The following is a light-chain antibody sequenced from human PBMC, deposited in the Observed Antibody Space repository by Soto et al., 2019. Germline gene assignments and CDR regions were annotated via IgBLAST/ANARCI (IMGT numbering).Light chain of an antibody. CDR2: GAS. J-gene: IGKJ1*01. Sequence: EVVMTQSPVTLSVSPGDSATLSCRASQSVSSNVAWYQHKRGQAPRLLSYGASTRSTNSPARFRGSGSGTEFTLTINSLQSEDVAVYYFQQDNSWPRTFGQGTKVEVK. CDR1: QSVSSN. V-gene: IGKV3-15*01. CDR3: QQDNSWPRT.